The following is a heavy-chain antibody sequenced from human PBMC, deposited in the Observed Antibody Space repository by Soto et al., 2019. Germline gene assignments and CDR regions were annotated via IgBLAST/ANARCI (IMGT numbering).Heavy chain of an antibody. D-gene: IGHD2-15*01. V-gene: IGHV4-4*02. CDR1: GGSISSSNW. CDR2: IYHSGST. Sequence: QVQLQESGPGLVKPSGTLSLTCAISGGSISSSNWWSWVRQPPGKGLEWIGEIYHSGSTNYNPSLKSRVTIAVDKSKIQFSLKLSSVTAADRAVYYCARDQRDCSGGSCYYFDYWGQGTLVIVSS. CDR3: ARDQRDCSGGSCYYFDY. J-gene: IGHJ4*02.